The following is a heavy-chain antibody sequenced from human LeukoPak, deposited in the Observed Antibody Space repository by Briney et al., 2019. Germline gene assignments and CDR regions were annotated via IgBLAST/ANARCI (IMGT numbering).Heavy chain of an antibody. V-gene: IGHV1-3*03. CDR2: INAGNGNT. D-gene: IGHD5-18*01. Sequence: ASVKVSCKASGYTFTSYAMHWVRQAPGQRLEWMGWINAGNGNTKYSQEFQGRVTITRDTSASTAYMGLSSLRSEDMAVYYCAKGGGYRYGEPTYFYMDVWGKGTTVTVSS. CDR3: AKGGGYRYGEPTYFYMDV. J-gene: IGHJ6*03. CDR1: GYTFTSYA.